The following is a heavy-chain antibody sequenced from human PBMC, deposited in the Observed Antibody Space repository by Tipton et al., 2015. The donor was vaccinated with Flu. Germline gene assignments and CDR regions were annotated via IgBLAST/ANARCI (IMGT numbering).Heavy chain of an antibody. D-gene: IGHD3-10*01. Sequence: SLRLSCTVSDDSITFYYWSWVRQPPGKGLEWIGYIYSSGSTNYNPSLRGRVTISVDTSKNQLSLRLSSVTAADTAVYYCSRARVPYYYYAVDVWGQGTTVTVSS. V-gene: IGHV4-59*01. J-gene: IGHJ6*02. CDR1: DDSITFYY. CDR3: SRARVPYYYYAVDV. CDR2: IYSSGST.